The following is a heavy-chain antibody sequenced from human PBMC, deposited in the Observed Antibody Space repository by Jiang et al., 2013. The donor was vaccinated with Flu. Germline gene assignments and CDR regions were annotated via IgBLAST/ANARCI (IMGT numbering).Heavy chain of an antibody. D-gene: IGHD3-22*01. CDR2: IYHSGST. Sequence: WIGYIYHSGSTYYNPSLKSRVTISVDRSKNQFSLKLSSVTAADTAVYYCARTLNYYDSSGYYSGAFDIWGQGTMVTVSS. J-gene: IGHJ3*02. V-gene: IGHV4-30-2*01. CDR3: ARTLNYYDSSGYYSGAFDI.